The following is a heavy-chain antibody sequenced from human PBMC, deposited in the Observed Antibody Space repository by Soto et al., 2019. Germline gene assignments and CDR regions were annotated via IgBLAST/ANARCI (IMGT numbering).Heavy chain of an antibody. D-gene: IGHD2-2*01. CDR2: IYDRSKWYN. CDR3: ARGSHDSTWS. Sequence: PSQTLSLTCAISGDSVSSNSAAWSWIRQSPSRGLEWLGRIYDRSKWYNDYAVSVNSRITINPDTSKNQFSLQLTSVTPEDTAVYFCARGSHDSTWSWGQGTLVTGSS. CDR1: GDSVSSNSAA. J-gene: IGHJ5*02. V-gene: IGHV6-1*01.